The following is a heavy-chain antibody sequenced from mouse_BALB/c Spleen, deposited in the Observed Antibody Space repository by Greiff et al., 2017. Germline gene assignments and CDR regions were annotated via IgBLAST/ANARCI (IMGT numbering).Heavy chain of an antibody. J-gene: IGHJ4*01. V-gene: IGHV8-12*01. CDR2: IYWDDDK. D-gene: IGHD2-3*01. Sequence: QVTLKECGPGILQPSQTLSLSCSFSGFSLSTSGMGVSRRRQPSGMGLEWLAHIYWDDDKRYNPSLKSRLTISKDTSRNQVFLKITSVDTADTATYYWARSDGYYEAMDYWGQGTSVTVSS. CDR3: ARSDGYYEAMDY. CDR1: GFSLSTSGMG.